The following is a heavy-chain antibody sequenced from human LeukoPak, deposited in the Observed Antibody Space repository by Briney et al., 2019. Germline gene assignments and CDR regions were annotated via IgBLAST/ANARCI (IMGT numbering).Heavy chain of an antibody. Sequence: PSETLSLTCAVSGGSIAIRNYYWAWIRQSPGRGLEWLGSVYSSGSVYYNPSLKSRVTISVDTSKNQFSLKLSSVTAADTAVYYCAETRSSWYKIFDYWGQGTLVTVSS. CDR3: AETRSSWYKIFDY. D-gene: IGHD6-13*01. CDR2: VYSSGSV. CDR1: GGSIAIRNYY. V-gene: IGHV4-39*07. J-gene: IGHJ4*02.